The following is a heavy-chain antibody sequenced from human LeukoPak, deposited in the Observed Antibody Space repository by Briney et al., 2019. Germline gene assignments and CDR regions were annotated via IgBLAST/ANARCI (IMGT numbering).Heavy chain of an antibody. J-gene: IGHJ4*02. Sequence: GESLKISGKGSGYRFTSYWSGWVRQMPGKGLEWMGIIYPGDSDTRYSPSFQGQVTISADKSISTAYLQWSSLKASDTAMYYCARLQAIAVAALSPFDYWGQGTLVTVSS. CDR1: GYRFTSYW. V-gene: IGHV5-51*01. D-gene: IGHD6-19*01. CDR3: ARLQAIAVAALSPFDY. CDR2: IYPGDSDT.